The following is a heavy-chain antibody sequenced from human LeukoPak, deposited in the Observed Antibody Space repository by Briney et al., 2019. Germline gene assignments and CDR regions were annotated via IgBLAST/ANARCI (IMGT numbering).Heavy chain of an antibody. CDR3: ARGDSGSYYFDY. J-gene: IGHJ4*02. CDR1: GFTFSGYW. D-gene: IGHD1-26*01. Sequence: PGGSLRLSCAASGFTFSGYWMHWVRQAPGKGLEWVSYISSSGSTIYYADSVKGRFTISRDNAKNSLYLQMNSLRAEDTAVYYCARGDSGSYYFDYWGQGTLVTVSS. CDR2: ISSSGSTI. V-gene: IGHV3-48*04.